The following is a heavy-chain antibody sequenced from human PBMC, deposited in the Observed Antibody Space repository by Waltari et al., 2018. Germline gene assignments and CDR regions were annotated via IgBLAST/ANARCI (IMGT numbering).Heavy chain of an antibody. Sequence: EVQLVQSGADVKKPGATVKLSCKVSGYTFTYYYMHCVLQAPGKGLKWMGLVDPEDGEKIYAEKFQGRVTITADTSTDTAYMELSSLRSEDTAVYYCATGRHRGGNPYFDYWGQGTLVTVSS. D-gene: IGHD2-15*01. CDR1: GYTFTYYY. CDR3: ATGRHRGGNPYFDY. CDR2: VDPEDGEK. V-gene: IGHV1-69-2*01. J-gene: IGHJ4*02.